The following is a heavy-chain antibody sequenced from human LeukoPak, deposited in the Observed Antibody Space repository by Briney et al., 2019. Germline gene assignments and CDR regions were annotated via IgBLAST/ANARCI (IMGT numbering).Heavy chain of an antibody. D-gene: IGHD3-22*01. J-gene: IGHJ4*02. Sequence: GASVKVSCKASGYTFTGYYMHWVRQAPGQGLEWMGWINPNSGGTNYAQKFQGRVTMTRDTSISTAYMELSRLRSDDTAVYYCARDYYDSSGYLPRFDYWGQGTLVTVSS. CDR1: GYTFTGYY. V-gene: IGHV1-2*02. CDR3: ARDYYDSSGYLPRFDY. CDR2: INPNSGGT.